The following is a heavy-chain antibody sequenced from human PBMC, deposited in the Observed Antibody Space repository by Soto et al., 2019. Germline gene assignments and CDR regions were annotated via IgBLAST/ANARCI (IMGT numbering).Heavy chain of an antibody. CDR2: INAGNGNT. D-gene: IGHD3-22*01. CDR1: GYTFTSYA. Sequence: ASVKVSCKASGYTFTSYAMHWVRQAPGQRLEWMGWINAGNGNTKYSQKFQGRVTITRDTSAITAYMELSSLRSEDTAVYYCARDWTHYDSSGPGDYWGQGTLVTVSS. CDR3: ARDWTHYDSSGPGDY. V-gene: IGHV1-3*01. J-gene: IGHJ4*02.